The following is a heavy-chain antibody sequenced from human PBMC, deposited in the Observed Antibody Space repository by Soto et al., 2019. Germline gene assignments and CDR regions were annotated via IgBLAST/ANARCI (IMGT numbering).Heavy chain of an antibody. CDR3: ASSLLSPFGY. CDR2: INSDGGST. Sequence: PWGSPGLSCAASGLTFSTYWMHWVRQVPGKGLVWVSRINSDGGSTTYADSVKGRFTISRDNAKSTLYLQLNSLRVEDTAVYHCASSLLSPFGYWGQGTLVTVSS. V-gene: IGHV3-74*01. J-gene: IGHJ4*02. CDR1: GLTFSTYW.